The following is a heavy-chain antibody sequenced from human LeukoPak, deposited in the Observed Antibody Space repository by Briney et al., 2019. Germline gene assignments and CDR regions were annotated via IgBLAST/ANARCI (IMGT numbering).Heavy chain of an antibody. Sequence: SETLSLTCAVYGGSFSGYYWSWIRQPPGKGLEWIGEINHSGSTNYNPSLKSRVTISVDTSKNQFSLKLSSVTAADTAVYYCARLQYYDFWSGYQYYFDYWGQGTLVTVSS. CDR2: INHSGST. D-gene: IGHD3-3*01. J-gene: IGHJ4*02. CDR1: GGSFSGYY. CDR3: ARLQYYDFWSGYQYYFDY. V-gene: IGHV4-34*01.